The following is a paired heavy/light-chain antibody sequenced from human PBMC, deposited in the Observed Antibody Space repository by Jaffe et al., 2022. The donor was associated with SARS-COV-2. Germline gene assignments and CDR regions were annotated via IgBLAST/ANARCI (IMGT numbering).Light chain of an antibody. Sequence: ENVLTQSPGTLSLSPGERATLSCRASETVSSSYLAWYQQKPGQAPRLLISGASSRATGIPDRFSGGGSGTDFTLTISRLEPEDFAVYYCQQYGSSPRTFGQGTKVEIK. CDR1: ETVSSSY. CDR2: GAS. V-gene: IGKV3-20*01. CDR3: QQYGSSPRT. J-gene: IGKJ1*01.
Heavy chain of an antibody. CDR1: GFTFDDFG. V-gene: IGHV3-20*04. J-gene: IGHJ4*02. D-gene: IGHD6-19*01. CDR2: INWSGDDS. Sequence: DVQLVESGGAVVRPGGSLRLSCVGSGFTFDDFGMTWVRQVPGKGLQWVSGINWSGDDSRLRDSVKGRFTISRDNAKNSLYLQMNTLKAEDTALYYCARVASSGWQYYFDHWGQGTLVIVSA. CDR3: ARVASSGWQYYFDH.